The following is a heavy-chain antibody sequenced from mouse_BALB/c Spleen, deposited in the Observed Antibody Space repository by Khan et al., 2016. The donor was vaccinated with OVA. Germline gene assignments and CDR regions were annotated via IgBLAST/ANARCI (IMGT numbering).Heavy chain of an antibody. CDR1: GYTFSSYY. Sequence: QVQLQQSGAELVKPGASVKLSCKASGYTFSSYYMYWVKLRPGQGLEWIGEINPNNGGTNFNEKFKSKAALTVDKSSTTAYMQLSSLTSEDSAVYYCTRSGYGSFAYWGQGTLVTVST. CDR3: TRSGYGSFAY. CDR2: INPNNGGT. D-gene: IGHD2-2*01. V-gene: IGHV1S81*02. J-gene: IGHJ3*01.